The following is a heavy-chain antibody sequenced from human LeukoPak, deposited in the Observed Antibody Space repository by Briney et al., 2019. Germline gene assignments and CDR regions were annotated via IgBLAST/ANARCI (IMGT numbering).Heavy chain of an antibody. CDR2: ISSSSSYI. Sequence: GGSLRLSCAASGFTFSSYSMNWVRQAPGQGLQWVSCISSSSSYIYYADSVKGRFTISRDNAKNSLYLQMNSLRAEDTAVYYCARRGYCSSTSCYDENFDYWGQGTLVTVSS. J-gene: IGHJ4*02. CDR1: GFTFSSYS. V-gene: IGHV3-21*01. D-gene: IGHD2-2*01. CDR3: ARRGYCSSTSCYDENFDY.